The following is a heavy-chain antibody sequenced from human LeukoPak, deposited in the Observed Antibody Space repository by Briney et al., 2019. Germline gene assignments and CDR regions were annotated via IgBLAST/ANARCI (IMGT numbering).Heavy chain of an antibody. Sequence: SVKVSCKASGGTFSSYAISWVRQAPGQGLEWMGGIIPIFGTANYAQKFQGRVTITTDESTSTAYMELSSLRSEDTAVYYCARAENYHDSSGYYLPLGYWGQGTLVTVSS. CDR2: IIPIFGTA. CDR3: ARAENYHDSSGYYLPLGY. V-gene: IGHV1-69*05. CDR1: GGTFSSYA. D-gene: IGHD3-22*01. J-gene: IGHJ4*02.